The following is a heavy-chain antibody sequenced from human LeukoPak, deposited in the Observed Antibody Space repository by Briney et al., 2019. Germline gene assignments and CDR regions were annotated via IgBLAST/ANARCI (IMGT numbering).Heavy chain of an antibody. J-gene: IGHJ1*01. CDR2: INPNSGGT. CDR1: RYTFTGYY. CDR3: ARGEGGYENLQH. D-gene: IGHD3-16*01. Sequence: ASVKVSCKASRYTFTGYYMHWVRQAPGQGLEWMEWINPNSGGTNYAQKFQGRVTMTRDTSISTAYMELSRLRSDDTAVYYCARGEGGYENLQHWGQGTLVTVSS. V-gene: IGHV1-2*02.